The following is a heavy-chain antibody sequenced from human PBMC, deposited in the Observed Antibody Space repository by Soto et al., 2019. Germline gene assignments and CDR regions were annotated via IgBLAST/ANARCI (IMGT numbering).Heavy chain of an antibody. CDR2: IKSITDGGTT. CDR3: TTDSADIVVVPATFGMDV. Sequence: GGSLRLSCAASGMTFSISWMTWFRQAPGKGLEWVGRIKSITDGGTTDYAAPVKGRFTISRDDSKDTLYLQMNNLRTEDTAVYHCTTDSADIVVVPATFGMDVWGQGTTVTVSS. CDR1: GMTFSISW. V-gene: IGHV3-15*01. J-gene: IGHJ6*02. D-gene: IGHD2-2*01.